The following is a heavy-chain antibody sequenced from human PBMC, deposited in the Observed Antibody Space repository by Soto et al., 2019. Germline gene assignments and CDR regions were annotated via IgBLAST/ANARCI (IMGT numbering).Heavy chain of an antibody. CDR3: ARGGHCTNGVCSALDS. CDR2: IYYGGSA. Sequence: QVQLQESGPGLVKPSETLSLTCTVSGGSISTYYWNWIRQPPGKGLEWIRYIYYGGSANYNPSLKSRVTISVDTSKKQSSLKLSSVTAADTAVYYCARGGHCTNGVCSALDSWGQGTLVTVSS. V-gene: IGHV4-59*08. CDR1: GGSISTYY. D-gene: IGHD2-8*01. J-gene: IGHJ4*02.